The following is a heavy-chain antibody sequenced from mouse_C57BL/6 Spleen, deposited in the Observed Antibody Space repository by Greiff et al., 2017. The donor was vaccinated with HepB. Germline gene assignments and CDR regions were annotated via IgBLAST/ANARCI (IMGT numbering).Heavy chain of an antibody. Sequence: EVNVVESGGGLVKPGGSLKLSCAASGFTFSDYGMHWVRQAPEKGLEWVAYISSGSSTIYYADTVKGRFTISRDNAKNTLFLQMTSLRSEDTAMYYCARPDDYDFYYAMDYWGQGTSVTVSS. V-gene: IGHV5-17*01. D-gene: IGHD2-4*01. CDR1: GFTFSDYG. J-gene: IGHJ4*01. CDR3: ARPDDYDFYYAMDY. CDR2: ISSGSSTI.